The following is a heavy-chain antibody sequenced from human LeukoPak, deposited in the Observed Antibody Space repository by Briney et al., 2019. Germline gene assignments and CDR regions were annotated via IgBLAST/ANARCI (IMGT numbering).Heavy chain of an antibody. CDR3: ARRRIQFYYYDSSGYSGFSRISTKNWFDP. CDR2: IYHSGNT. CDR1: GYSISSGYY. Sequence: PSETLSLTCTVSGYSISSGYYWGWTRQPPGKGLEWIGSIYHSGNTNYNPSLKSRVTISVDTSKNQFSLKLSSVTAADTAVYYCARRRIQFYYYDSSGYSGFSRISTKNWFDPWGQGTLVTVSS. D-gene: IGHD3-22*01. J-gene: IGHJ5*02. V-gene: IGHV4-38-2*02.